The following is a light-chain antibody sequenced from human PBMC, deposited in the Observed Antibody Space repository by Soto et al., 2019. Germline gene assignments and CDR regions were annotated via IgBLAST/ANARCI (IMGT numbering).Light chain of an antibody. CDR2: GAS. J-gene: IGKJ3*01. CDR3: QQHPNWPPFT. Sequence: EIVMTQSPATLSVSPGDRATLSCRASQSVSSNLACYQQKPGQAPRLLIYGASTRATVIPARFSGSGSGTEFTLTISSLQSEDFAIYYCQQHPNWPPFTFCPGTKVDIK. V-gene: IGKV3-15*01. CDR1: QSVSSN.